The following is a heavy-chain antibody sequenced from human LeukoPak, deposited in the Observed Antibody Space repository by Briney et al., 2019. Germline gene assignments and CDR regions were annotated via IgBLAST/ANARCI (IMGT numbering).Heavy chain of an antibody. CDR2: IIPIFGTA. D-gene: IGHD3-22*01. V-gene: IGHV1-69*13. J-gene: IGHJ6*02. CDR3: ARPRRTCRYYYDSSGYLCPMDV. Sequence: GASVKVSCKASGYTFTSYGISWVRQAPGQGLEWMGGIIPIFGTANYAQKFQGRVTITADESTSTAYMELSSPRSEDTAVYYCARPRRTCRYYYDSSGYLCPMDVWGQGTTVTVSS. CDR1: GYTFTSYG.